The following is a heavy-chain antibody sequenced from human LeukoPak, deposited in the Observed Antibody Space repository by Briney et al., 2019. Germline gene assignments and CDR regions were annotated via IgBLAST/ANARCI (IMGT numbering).Heavy chain of an antibody. CDR3: ARDSQLLWFGEPYYYFDY. J-gene: IGHJ4*02. Sequence: GRSLRLSCAASGFTFSSYAMHWVRQAPGKGLEWVAVISYDGSNKYYADSVKGRFTISRDNSKNTLYLQMNSLRAEDTAVYYCARDSQLLWFGEPYYYFDYWGQGTLVTVSS. D-gene: IGHD3-10*01. CDR1: GFTFSSYA. CDR2: ISYDGSNK. V-gene: IGHV3-30-3*01.